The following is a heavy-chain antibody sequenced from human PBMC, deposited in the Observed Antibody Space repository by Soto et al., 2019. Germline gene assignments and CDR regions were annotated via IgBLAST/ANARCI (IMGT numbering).Heavy chain of an antibody. CDR3: ARDKRGYYDSSGYYENWFDP. CDR1: GGSVSSGSYY. Sequence: KPSETLSLTCTVSGGSVSSGSYYWSWIRQPPGKGLEWIGYIYYSGSTNYNPSLKSRVTISVDTSKNQFSLKLSSVTAADTAVYYCARDKRGYYDSSGYYENWFDPWGQGTLVTVSS. D-gene: IGHD3-22*01. V-gene: IGHV4-61*01. CDR2: IYYSGST. J-gene: IGHJ5*02.